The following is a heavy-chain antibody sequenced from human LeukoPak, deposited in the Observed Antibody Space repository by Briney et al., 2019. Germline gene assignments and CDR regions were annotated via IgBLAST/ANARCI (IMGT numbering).Heavy chain of an antibody. CDR2: IKQAGSEK. V-gene: IGHV3-7*04. J-gene: IGHJ4*02. Sequence: GGSLRLSCAASRFTFSNNWMSWVRQAPGKGLEWVANIKQAGSEKYYVDSVRGRFTISRDNAKNSLYLQMSSLRAEDTAVYYCAREYGGSLDYWGQGTLVTVSS. CDR3: AREYGGSLDY. CDR1: RFTFSNNW. D-gene: IGHD1-26*01.